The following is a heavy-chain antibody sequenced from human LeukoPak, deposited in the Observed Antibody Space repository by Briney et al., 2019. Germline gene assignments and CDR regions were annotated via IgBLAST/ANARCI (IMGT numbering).Heavy chain of an antibody. Sequence: SETLSLTCAVSGGSISSADFYWSWIRQHPGKGLEWIGFIYYSGSAYYNPSLKSRVSISVDTSKNQFSLALNSVTAADTAVYYCARGSDYFDYWGQGTLVTVSS. V-gene: IGHV4-31*11. CDR2: IYYSGSA. CDR3: ARGSDYFDY. CDR1: GGSISSADFY. J-gene: IGHJ4*02.